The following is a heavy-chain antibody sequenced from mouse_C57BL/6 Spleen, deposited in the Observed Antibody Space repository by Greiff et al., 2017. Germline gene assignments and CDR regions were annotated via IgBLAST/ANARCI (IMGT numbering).Heavy chain of an antibody. CDR3: ASFYYGYDGYYFDY. CDR1: GYTFTSYG. D-gene: IGHD2-2*01. Sequence: VQLQQSGAELARPGASVKLSCKASGYTFTSYGISWVKQRTGQGLEWIGEIYPRSGNTYYNEQFKGKATLTADKSSSTAYMELRSLTSEDSAVYFCASFYYGYDGYYFDYWGQGTTLTVSS. J-gene: IGHJ2*01. CDR2: IYPRSGNT. V-gene: IGHV1-81*01.